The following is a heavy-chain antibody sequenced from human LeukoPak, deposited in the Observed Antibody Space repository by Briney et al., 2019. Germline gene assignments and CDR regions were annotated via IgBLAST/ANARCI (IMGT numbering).Heavy chain of an antibody. J-gene: IGHJ4*02. CDR2: IKLDGSEK. CDR3: ARISSISYYFDY. CDR1: GFTFSSFW. Sequence: GGSLRLSCAASGFTFSSFWMTWVRQAPGKGLEWVANIKLDGSEKYYVDSVKGRFTVSRDNAKNSLYLQMNSLRAGDTAVYYCARISSISYYFDYWGLGTLVTVSS. V-gene: IGHV3-7*01.